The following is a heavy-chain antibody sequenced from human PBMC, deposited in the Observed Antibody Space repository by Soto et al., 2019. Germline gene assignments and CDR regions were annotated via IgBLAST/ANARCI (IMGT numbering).Heavy chain of an antibody. Sequence: QVQLVQSGAEVKKPGASVKVSCKASGYTFTDYYIHWVRQAPGQGLEWMGTVNPSGGHTTYAQHFLGRMTMTRDTSTSTLYMELTSLTSEDTAVYYCARGGHVVVVTAALEFWGQGTLVTVSS. V-gene: IGHV1-46*01. CDR2: VNPSGGHT. CDR3: ARGGHVVVVTAALEF. D-gene: IGHD2-21*02. CDR1: GYTFTDYY. J-gene: IGHJ4*02.